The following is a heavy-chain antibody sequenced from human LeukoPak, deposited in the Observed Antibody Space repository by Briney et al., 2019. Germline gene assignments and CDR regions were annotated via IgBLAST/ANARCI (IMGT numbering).Heavy chain of an antibody. V-gene: IGHV1-69*06. CDR1: GGTFSSYA. Sequence: SVKVSCMASGGTFSSYAISWVRQAPGQGLGWMGGIIPIFGTENSAQKFQGRVTITADKSTSTAYMELSSLRSEDTAVYYCANSLNYYGSGSLVYWGQGTLVTVSS. J-gene: IGHJ4*02. D-gene: IGHD3-10*01. CDR3: ANSLNYYGSGSLVY. CDR2: IIPIFGTE.